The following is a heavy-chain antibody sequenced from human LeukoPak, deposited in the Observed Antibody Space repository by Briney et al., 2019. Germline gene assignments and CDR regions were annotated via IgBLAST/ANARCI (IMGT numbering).Heavy chain of an antibody. CDR3: ARGKDHDFWNPFDH. CDR2: IGGSGGST. V-gene: IGHV3-23*01. CDR1: GFTFSSYA. J-gene: IGHJ4*02. Sequence: GGSLRLSCAASGFTFSSYAMSWVRQAPGKGLEWVSAIGGSGGSTYYADSVKGRFTISRDNSKNTLYLQMNSLRAEDTAAYYCARGKDHDFWNPFDHWGQGTLVTVSS. D-gene: IGHD3-3*01.